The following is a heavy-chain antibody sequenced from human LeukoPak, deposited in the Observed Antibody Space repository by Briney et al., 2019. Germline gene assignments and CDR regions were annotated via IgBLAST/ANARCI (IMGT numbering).Heavy chain of an antibody. CDR3: AGGDPFNYYMDV. CDR1: GGTLSAYA. V-gene: IGHV1-69*05. D-gene: IGHD4-17*01. CDR2: LIPMFGAT. J-gene: IGHJ6*03. Sequence: SVKVSCKASGGTLSAYAISWVRQAPGQGLEWMGGLIPMFGATNYTQKFQGRISITTDESTTTAYMELSSLRSHDTAVYFCAGGDPFNYYMDVWGKGTTVTV.